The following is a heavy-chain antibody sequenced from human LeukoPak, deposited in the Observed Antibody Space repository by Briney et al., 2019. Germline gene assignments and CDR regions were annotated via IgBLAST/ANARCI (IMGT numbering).Heavy chain of an antibody. D-gene: IGHD5/OR15-5a*01. Sequence: GGSLRLSCAASGFTFANYALTWVRQAPGKGLEWVSTVSGGGGVTYYAGSVKGRFTISRDNSKNTLYLQMNRLRAEDTALYYCAKDDLMDSVSTVRYWFDTWGQGTLVTVSS. CDR3: AKDDLMDSVSTVRYWFDT. J-gene: IGHJ5*02. CDR2: VSGGGGVT. CDR1: GFTFANYA. V-gene: IGHV3-23*01.